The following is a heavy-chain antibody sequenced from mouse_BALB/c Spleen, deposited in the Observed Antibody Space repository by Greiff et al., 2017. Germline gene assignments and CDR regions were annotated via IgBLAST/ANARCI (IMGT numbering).Heavy chain of an antibody. V-gene: IGHV3-5*02. Sequence: EVMLMESGRGLVKPSQTVSLTCTVTGISITTGNYRWLCIRQLPGNELEWIGYIYYSCTYTYSPSLTSRTTITRDTSKNQFFLEMNSVTAEDTATYSCERDESGVAWFDYWGQGTLVTVSA. J-gene: IGHJ3*01. CDR1: GISITTGNYR. CDR2: IYYSCTY. CDR3: ERDESGVAWFDY. D-gene: IGHD3-1*01.